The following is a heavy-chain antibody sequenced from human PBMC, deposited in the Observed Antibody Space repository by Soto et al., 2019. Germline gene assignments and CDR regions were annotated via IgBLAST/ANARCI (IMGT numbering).Heavy chain of an antibody. CDR3: ARVAVAARPRWYNWSDP. J-gene: IGHJ5*02. D-gene: IGHD2-15*01. Sequence: QEQLVQSGAEVKKPGASVKVSCKTSGYTFTDYDINWVRQATGQGLEWIGWMNPNSGETGYAQKFQGRVTMTRSASLSTACLELSSLRSEDTAVYYCARVAVAARPRWYNWSDPWGQGTLVTVSS. CDR1: GYTFTDYD. CDR2: MNPNSGET. V-gene: IGHV1-8*01.